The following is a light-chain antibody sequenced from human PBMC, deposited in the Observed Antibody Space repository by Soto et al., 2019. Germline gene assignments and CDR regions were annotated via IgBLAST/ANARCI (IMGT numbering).Light chain of an antibody. CDR3: SSYTRSSTYV. J-gene: IGLJ1*01. CDR2: DVS. Sequence: QSVLTQPASVSGSPGQSITISCTGTSSDVGGYNYVSWYQQHPGKAPKLMIYDVSNRPSGVSNRFSGSKSGNTASLTISALQAEDEADYYCSSYTRSSTYVFGTGTNVT. CDR1: SSDVGGYNY. V-gene: IGLV2-14*01.